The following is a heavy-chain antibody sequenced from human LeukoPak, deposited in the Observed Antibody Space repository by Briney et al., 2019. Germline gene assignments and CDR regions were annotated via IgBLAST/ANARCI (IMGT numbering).Heavy chain of an antibody. CDR3: ARITMVRGVIIYAGWFDP. V-gene: IGHV1-18*01. J-gene: IGHJ5*02. Sequence: ASVKVSCTASGYTFTSYGISWVRQAPGQGLEWMGWISAYNGNTNYAQKLQGRVTMTTDTSTSTAYMELRSLRSDDTAVYYCARITMVRGVIIYAGWFDPWGQGTLVTVSS. CDR1: GYTFTSYG. CDR2: ISAYNGNT. D-gene: IGHD3-10*01.